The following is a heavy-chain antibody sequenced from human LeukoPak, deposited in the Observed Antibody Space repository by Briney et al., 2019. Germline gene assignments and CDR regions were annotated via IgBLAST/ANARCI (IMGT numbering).Heavy chain of an antibody. V-gene: IGHV4-59*12. D-gene: IGHD3-22*01. CDR1: GGSISSYY. Sequence: SETLSLTCTVSGGSISSYYWSWIRQPPGKGLEWIAYIYYSGSTDYNPSLKSRVTISLDTSKNQFSLKLSSVTAADTAVYYCARGRRSGYDLDYWGQGTLVTVSS. J-gene: IGHJ4*02. CDR3: ARGRRSGYDLDY. CDR2: IYYSGST.